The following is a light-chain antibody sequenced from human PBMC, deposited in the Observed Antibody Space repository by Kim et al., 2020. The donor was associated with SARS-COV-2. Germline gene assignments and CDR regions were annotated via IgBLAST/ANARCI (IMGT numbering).Light chain of an antibody. CDR2: HAT. CDR1: TGAVTSGHY. CDR3: LLYYSGSWL. V-gene: IGLV7-46*01. Sequence: QAVVTQEPSLTVSPEGTVTLTCGSSTGAVTSGHYPYWFQQKPGQAPRTLIYHATNRHSWTPARFSGSLLGDKAALTLSGAQPKDEADYYCLLYYSGSWLFGGGTQLTVL. J-gene: IGLJ3*02.